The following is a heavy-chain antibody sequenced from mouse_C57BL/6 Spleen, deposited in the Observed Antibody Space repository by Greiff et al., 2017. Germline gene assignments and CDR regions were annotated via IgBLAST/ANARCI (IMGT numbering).Heavy chain of an antibody. V-gene: IGHV1-22*01. CDR2: INPNNGGT. D-gene: IGHD1-1*01. CDR1: GYTFTDYN. Sequence: VHVKQSGPELVKPGASVKMSCKASGYTFTDYNMHWVKQSHGKSLEWIGYINPNNGGTSYNQKFKGKATLTVNKSSSTAYMELRSLTSEDSAVYYCARALFITTEDWYFDVWGTGTTVTVSS. J-gene: IGHJ1*03. CDR3: ARALFITTEDWYFDV.